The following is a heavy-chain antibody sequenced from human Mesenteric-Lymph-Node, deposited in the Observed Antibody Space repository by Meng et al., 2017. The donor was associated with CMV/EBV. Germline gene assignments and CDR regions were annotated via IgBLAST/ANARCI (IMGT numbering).Heavy chain of an antibody. CDR3: ARGYYYGSGSTY. V-gene: IGHV3-74*01. Sequence: GSLKISCAASGFTFSSYWMHWVRQAPGKGLVWVSRINSDGSSTSYADSVKGRFTISRDNAKNTLYLQMNSLRAEDTAVYYCARGYYYGSGSTYWGQGTLVTVSS. CDR1: GFTFSSYW. J-gene: IGHJ4*02. D-gene: IGHD3-10*01. CDR2: INSDGSST.